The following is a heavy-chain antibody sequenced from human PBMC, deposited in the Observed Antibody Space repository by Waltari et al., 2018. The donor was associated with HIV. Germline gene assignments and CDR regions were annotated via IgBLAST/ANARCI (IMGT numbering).Heavy chain of an antibody. CDR2: INQDGSEI. J-gene: IGHJ4*02. D-gene: IGHD2-15*01. CDR1: GFAFSSSW. V-gene: IGHV3-7*01. Sequence: EVEVVESGGGLVQPGGCLGLSCAVPGFAFSSSWMRWVRQAPVKGLAWVANINQDGSEIYYVASVEGRFTISRDNSKNLLYLQMNSLRAEDTAVYYCAREGGRDCSGGTCYIDYWGQGTLVTVSS. CDR3: AREGGRDCSGGTCYIDY.